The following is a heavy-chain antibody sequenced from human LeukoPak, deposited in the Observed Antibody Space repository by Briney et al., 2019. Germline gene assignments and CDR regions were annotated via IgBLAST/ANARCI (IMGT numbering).Heavy chain of an antibody. J-gene: IGHJ4*02. D-gene: IGHD3-3*01. Sequence: GGSLTLSCVASGFTFGNFWMSWVRQAPGKGLEWVGRIKSKTNGGTTDYAAPVKGRFSISRDDSKNTLFLQMYSLRTEDTGVYYCSTMSAIFGVVIPDYWGQGTLVSVSP. CDR1: GFTFGNFW. CDR3: STMSAIFGVVIPDY. V-gene: IGHV3-15*01. CDR2: IKSKTNGGTT.